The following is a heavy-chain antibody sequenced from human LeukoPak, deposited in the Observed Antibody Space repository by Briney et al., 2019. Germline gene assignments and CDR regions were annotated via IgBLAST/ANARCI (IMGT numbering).Heavy chain of an antibody. D-gene: IGHD3-16*01. J-gene: IGHJ6*03. Sequence: GGSLRLSCAASGFTVSSNYMSWVRQAPGKGLEWVSVIYSGGSTYYADSVKGRFTISRDNSKNTLYLQMNSLRAEDTAVYYCARGVYDYVWGSSFPSYYYYMDVWGKGTTVTISS. CDR2: IYSGGST. V-gene: IGHV3-66*01. CDR1: GFTVSSNY. CDR3: ARGVYDYVWGSSFPSYYYYMDV.